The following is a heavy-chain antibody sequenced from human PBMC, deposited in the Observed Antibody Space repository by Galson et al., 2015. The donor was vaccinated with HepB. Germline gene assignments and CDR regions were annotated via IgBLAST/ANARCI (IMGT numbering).Heavy chain of an antibody. Sequence: QSGAEVKKPGESLRISCKGSGYSFTSYWISWVRQMPGKGLERMGRIDPSDSYTHYSPSFQGHVAISADKSISTAYLQWSSLKASDTAMYYCARHERPSGSFPHAHAFDIWGQGTMVTVAS. CDR1: GYSFTSYW. J-gene: IGHJ3*02. V-gene: IGHV5-10-1*01. CDR2: IDPSDSYT. D-gene: IGHD3-10*01. CDR3: ARHERPSGSFPHAHAFDI.